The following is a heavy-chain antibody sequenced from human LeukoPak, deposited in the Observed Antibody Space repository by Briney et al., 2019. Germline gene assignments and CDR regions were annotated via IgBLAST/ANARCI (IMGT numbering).Heavy chain of an antibody. J-gene: IGHJ3*02. V-gene: IGHV1-8*01. CDR3: ASDLIEMTAIGILFDI. D-gene: IGHD5-24*01. CDR2: MNPNSGNT. CDR1: GYTFTSYD. Sequence: ASVKVSCKASGYTFTSYDINWVRQATGQGHELVGWMNPNSGNTSYAKNFQCRGTMTRNTSISTAYMELSSPRSEAPTAYYCASDLIEMTAIGILFDIWGQGKMVTVSS.